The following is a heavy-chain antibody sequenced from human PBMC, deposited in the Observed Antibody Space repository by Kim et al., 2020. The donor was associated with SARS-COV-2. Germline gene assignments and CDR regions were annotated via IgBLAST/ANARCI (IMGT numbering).Heavy chain of an antibody. V-gene: IGHV3-9*01. CDR1: GFTFDDYA. D-gene: IGHD3-10*01. Sequence: GGSLRLSCAASGFTFDDYAMHWVRQAPGKGLEWVSGISWNSGSIGYADSVKGRFTISRDNAKNSLYLQMNSLRAEDTALYYCAKGKRGVRGAFDYWGQGTLVTVSS. J-gene: IGHJ4*02. CDR2: ISWNSGSI. CDR3: AKGKRGVRGAFDY.